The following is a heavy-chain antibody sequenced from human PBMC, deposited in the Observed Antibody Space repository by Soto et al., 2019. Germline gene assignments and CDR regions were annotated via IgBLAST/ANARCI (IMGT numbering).Heavy chain of an antibody. CDR1: GGSFRGYY. CDR2: IYYSGGT. J-gene: IGHJ5*02. V-gene: IGHV4-30-4*08. Sequence: PSETQSLTSAVHGGSFRGYYWDWIRQPPGKGLEWIGYIYYSGGTYYNPSLKSRVTIPVDTSKNQFSLKLSSVTAADTAVYYCARLVQLLQGRWFDPWGQGTLVTVSS. CDR3: ARLVQLLQGRWFDP. D-gene: IGHD2-15*01.